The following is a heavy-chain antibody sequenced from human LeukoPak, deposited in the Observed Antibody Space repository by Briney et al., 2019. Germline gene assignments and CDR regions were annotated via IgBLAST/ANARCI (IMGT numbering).Heavy chain of an antibody. CDR3: AKSPSSYSGYQGY. J-gene: IGHJ4*02. CDR1: GFTFSSYA. CDR2: ISGSGGST. Sequence: PGGSLRLSCAASGFTFSSYAMSWVRQAPGKGLEWVSAISGSGGSTYYADSVKGRFTISRDNSKNTLYLRMNSLRAEDTAVYYCAKSPSSYSGYQGYWGQGTLVTVSS. D-gene: IGHD5-12*01. V-gene: IGHV3-23*01.